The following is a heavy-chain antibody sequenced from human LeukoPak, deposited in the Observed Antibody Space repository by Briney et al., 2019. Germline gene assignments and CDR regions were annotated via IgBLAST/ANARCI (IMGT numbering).Heavy chain of an antibody. CDR2: FHNSGTS. J-gene: IGHJ4*02. Sequence: SETLSLTCTASDDSISDYYRGWIRQPPGKGLEWIGYFHNSGTSTYNPSLKSRVTISVDTSKNQFSLKLSSVTAADTAVYYCARLAVSVATKGRDYWGQGTLVTVSS. D-gene: IGHD5-12*01. CDR1: DDSISDYY. V-gene: IGHV4-4*08. CDR3: ARLAVSVATKGRDY.